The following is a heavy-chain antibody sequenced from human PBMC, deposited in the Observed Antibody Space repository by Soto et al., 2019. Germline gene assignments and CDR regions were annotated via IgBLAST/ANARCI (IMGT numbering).Heavy chain of an antibody. J-gene: IGHJ4*02. CDR1: GFTFSSYG. D-gene: IGHD3-22*01. V-gene: IGHV3-33*01. CDR2: IWYDGSNK. Sequence: GGSLRLSCAASGFTFSSYGMHWVRQAPGKGLEWVAVIWYDGSNKYYADSVKGRFTISRDNSKNTLYLQMNSLRAEDTAVYYCARAGRGYYYDSSGYPLDYWGQGTLVTVSS. CDR3: ARAGRGYYYDSSGYPLDY.